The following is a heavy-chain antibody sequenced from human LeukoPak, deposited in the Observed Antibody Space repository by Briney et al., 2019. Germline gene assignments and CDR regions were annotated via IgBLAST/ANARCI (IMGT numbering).Heavy chain of an antibody. CDR1: GGSISSSSYY. V-gene: IGHV4-39*07. CDR2: IYYSGST. Sequence: SETLSLTCTVSGGSISSSSYYWGWIRQPPGKGLEWIGSIYYSGSTNYNPSLKSRVTISVDTSKNQFSLKLSSVTVADTAVYYCATSGSYRRDYFDYWGQGTLVTVSS. J-gene: IGHJ4*02. CDR3: ATSGSYRRDYFDY. D-gene: IGHD1-26*01.